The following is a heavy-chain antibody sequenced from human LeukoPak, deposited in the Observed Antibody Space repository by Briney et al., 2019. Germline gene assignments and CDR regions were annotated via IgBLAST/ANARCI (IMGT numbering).Heavy chain of an antibody. J-gene: IGHJ4*02. CDR3: ARLVVPAATALDY. D-gene: IGHD2-2*01. V-gene: IGHV3-48*01. CDR1: GLTFSSYS. CDR2: ISSSSSTI. Sequence: PGGSLRLSCAASGLTFSSYSMNWVRQAPGKGLEWVSYISSSSSTIYYADSVKGRFTISRDNAKNSLYLQMNSLRAEDTAVYYCARLVVPAATALDYWGQGTLVTVSS.